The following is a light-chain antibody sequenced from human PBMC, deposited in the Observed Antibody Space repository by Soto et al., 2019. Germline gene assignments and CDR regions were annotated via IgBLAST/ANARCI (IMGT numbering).Light chain of an antibody. CDR2: DVS. Sequence: QSALTQPASVSGSPGQSITISCTGTSSDVGDYDYVSWYQQHPGKAPKLMIFDVSNRPSGVSNRFSGSKSGNTASLTISGLQAEDEADYYCSSYTSRSTVIFGGGTQLNVL. CDR3: SSYTSRSTVI. J-gene: IGLJ2*01. V-gene: IGLV2-14*01. CDR1: SSDVGDYDY.